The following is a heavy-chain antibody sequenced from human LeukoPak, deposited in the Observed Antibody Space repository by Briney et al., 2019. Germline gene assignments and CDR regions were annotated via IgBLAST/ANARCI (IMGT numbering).Heavy chain of an antibody. V-gene: IGHV3-66*01. D-gene: IGHD1-26*01. Sequence: GGSLRLSCAASGFTVSSNYMSWVRQAPGKGLEWVSVIYSGGSTYYADSVKGRFTISRDNSKNTLYLQMNSLRAEDTAVYYCARDKVGATTRVLLGYWGQGTLVTVSS. CDR3: ARDKVGATTRVLLGY. CDR1: GFTVSSNY. CDR2: IYSGGST. J-gene: IGHJ4*02.